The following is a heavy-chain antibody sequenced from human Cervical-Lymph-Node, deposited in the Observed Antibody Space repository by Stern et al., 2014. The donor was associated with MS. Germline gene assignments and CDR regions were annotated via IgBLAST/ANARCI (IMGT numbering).Heavy chain of an antibody. CDR2: VNTGNGNK. J-gene: IGHJ4*02. CDR3: ARDYPGTKDPFDH. D-gene: IGHD1-7*01. V-gene: IGHV1-3*04. Sequence: QVQLVESGAEVKKPGASVKLSCKASGYTFTSYTLNWVRQAPGQRLEWMGGVNTGNGNKKSSQRFRGRVAFTRDTSASTAYLELSSLTSEDTAVYYCARDYPGTKDPFDHWGQGTLVTVSS. CDR1: GYTFTSYT.